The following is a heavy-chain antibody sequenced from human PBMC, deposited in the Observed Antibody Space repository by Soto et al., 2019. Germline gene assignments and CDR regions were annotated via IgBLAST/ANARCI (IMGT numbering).Heavy chain of an antibody. CDR2: ISLYSDGT. Sequence: ASVKVSCKTSGYTFSNYGITWVRQAPGQPLEWLGWISLYSDGTNYAQKFQGRVSMTTDTSTTTAYMELRSLRSDDTAVYYCARVVPGAEAWFGTWGQGTLVTVSS. D-gene: IGHD2-2*01. CDR3: ARVVPGAEAWFGT. V-gene: IGHV1-18*01. J-gene: IGHJ5*02. CDR1: GYTFSNYG.